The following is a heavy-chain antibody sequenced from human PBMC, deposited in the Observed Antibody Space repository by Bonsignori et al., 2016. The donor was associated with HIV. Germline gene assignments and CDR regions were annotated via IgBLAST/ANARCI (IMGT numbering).Heavy chain of an antibody. CDR3: ASTYDSSAYYYKFFYN. CDR2: VNYRGST. D-gene: IGHD3-22*01. Sequence: WIRQPPGKGLEWIGTVNYRGSTYYNPSLKSRVTMSVDSSKNQFSLKLSSVTAADTAVYFCASTYDSSAYYYKFFYNWGQGTLVTVSS. V-gene: IGHV4-39*07. J-gene: IGHJ1*01.